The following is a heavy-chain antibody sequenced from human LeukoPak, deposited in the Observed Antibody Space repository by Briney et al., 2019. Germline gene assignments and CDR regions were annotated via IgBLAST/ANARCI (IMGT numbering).Heavy chain of an antibody. CDR3: ARSSGAYRSFDY. Sequence: SETLSLTCTVSGGSISSYYWSWIRQLPGKGLERIGYIYYSGTTDYNPSLKSRVTISVDTSNNQFSLKVSSVTAADTAVYYCARSSGAYRSFDYWGQGTLVPVSS. D-gene: IGHD1-26*01. CDR2: IYYSGTT. J-gene: IGHJ4*02. CDR1: GGSISSYY. V-gene: IGHV4-59*01.